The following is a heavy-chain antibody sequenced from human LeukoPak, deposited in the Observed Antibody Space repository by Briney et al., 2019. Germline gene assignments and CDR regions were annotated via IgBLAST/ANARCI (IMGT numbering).Heavy chain of an antibody. CDR2: INPNSGGT. V-gene: IGHV1-2*02. CDR1: GYTFTAYY. D-gene: IGHD1-14*01. CDR3: AREGARMSWFDP. Sequence: ASVKVSCKASGYTFTAYYIHWLRQAPGQGLEWMGWINPNSGGTNYAQKFQGRVTMTRDTSISTAYMELSRLRSDDTAVYYCAREGARMSWFDPWGQGTLVTVSS. J-gene: IGHJ5*02.